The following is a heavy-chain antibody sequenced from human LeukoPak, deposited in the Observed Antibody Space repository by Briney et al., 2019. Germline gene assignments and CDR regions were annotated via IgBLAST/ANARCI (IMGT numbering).Heavy chain of an antibody. CDR1: GFTFSSYG. CDR3: AKAPIAAPDYFDY. Sequence: GGSLRLSCAASGFTFSSYGMHWVRQAPGKGLEWVAFIRYDGSNKYYADSVKGRFTISRDNSKNTLYLQMNSLRAEDTAVCYCAKAPIAAPDYFDYWGQGTLVTVSS. J-gene: IGHJ4*02. V-gene: IGHV3-30*02. CDR2: IRYDGSNK. D-gene: IGHD6-13*01.